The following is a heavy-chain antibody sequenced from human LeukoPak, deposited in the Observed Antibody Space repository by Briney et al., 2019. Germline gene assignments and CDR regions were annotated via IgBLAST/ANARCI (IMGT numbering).Heavy chain of an antibody. D-gene: IGHD6-13*01. CDR1: GFTFTTYG. V-gene: IGHV3-33*01. J-gene: IGHJ4*02. CDR2: IWNDGSYK. CDR3: ARDLWQQMIQGYDY. Sequence: GGSLRLSCAASGFTFTTYGMHWVRQAPGKGLEWVAVIWNDGSYKHYADSVKGRFTISRDDSKNTIYLQMNSLRAEDTAVYYCARDLWQQMIQGYDYWGQGTLVSVSS.